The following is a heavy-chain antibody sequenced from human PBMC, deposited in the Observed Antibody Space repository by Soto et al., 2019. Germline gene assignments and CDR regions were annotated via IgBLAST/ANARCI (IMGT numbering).Heavy chain of an antibody. CDR3: AKHISAPTSVVVVQATRYLDS. D-gene: IGHD2-15*01. V-gene: IGHV1-2*02. CDR2: INPNSGGT. J-gene: IGHJ4*02. CDR1: GYTFTGYY. Sequence: SVKVSCKASGYTFTGYYMHWVRQAPGQGLEWMGWINPNSGGTNYAQKFQGRVTMTRDTSISTAYMELSRLRSDDTATYYCAKHISAPTSVVVVQATRYLDSWGQGTLVTVSS.